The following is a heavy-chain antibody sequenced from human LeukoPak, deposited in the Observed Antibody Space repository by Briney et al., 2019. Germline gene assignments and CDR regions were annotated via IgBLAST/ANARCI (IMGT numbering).Heavy chain of an antibody. CDR1: GRLFTSYG. D-gene: IGHD6-13*01. Sequence: GASVKVSCKASGRLFTSYGIAWVRQAPGEGLGWVGWISNFDGDTKVAENLQGRVTLTTDSSTSTAYMVLTNLKFDDTAVYYCVRARGCSNCVLTDGFDSWGQGTKVTVSS. J-gene: IGHJ3*01. V-gene: IGHV1-18*01. CDR2: ISNFDGDT. CDR3: VRARGCSNCVLTDGFDS.